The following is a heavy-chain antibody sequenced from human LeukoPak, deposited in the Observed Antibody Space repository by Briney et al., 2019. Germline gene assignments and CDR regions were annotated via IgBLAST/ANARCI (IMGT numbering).Heavy chain of an antibody. V-gene: IGHV3-30-3*01. J-gene: IGHJ5*02. Sequence: GGSLRLSCAASGFTFSSYAMHWVRQAPGKGLEWVAVISYDGSNKYYADSVKGRFTISRDNSKNTLYLQMNSLRAEDTAVYYCARVYGDVPASVFDPWGQGTLVTVSS. D-gene: IGHD2-2*01. CDR2: ISYDGSNK. CDR1: GFTFSSYA. CDR3: ARVYGDVPASVFDP.